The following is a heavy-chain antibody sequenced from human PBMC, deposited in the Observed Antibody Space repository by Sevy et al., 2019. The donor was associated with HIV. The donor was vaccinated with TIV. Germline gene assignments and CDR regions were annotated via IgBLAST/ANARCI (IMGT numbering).Heavy chain of an antibody. CDR3: ARVIAVAAAFDY. CDR1: GYTFTSYG. V-gene: IGHV1-18*04. J-gene: IGHJ4*02. CDR2: ISAYNGNT. D-gene: IGHD6-19*01. Sequence: ASVKDSCKASGYTFTSYGISWVRQAPGQGLEWMGWISAYNGNTNYAQKLQGRVTMTTDTSTSTAYMELRSLRSDDTAVYYWARVIAVAAAFDYWGQGTLVTVSS.